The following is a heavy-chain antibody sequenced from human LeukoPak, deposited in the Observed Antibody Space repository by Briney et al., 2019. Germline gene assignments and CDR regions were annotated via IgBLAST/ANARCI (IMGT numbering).Heavy chain of an antibody. D-gene: IGHD3-10*01. CDR2: IYYSGST. V-gene: IGHV4-31*03. CDR1: GGSISSGGYY. Sequence: SETLSLTCTVSGGSISSGGYYWSWLPQHPGKGLVWIRYIYYSGSTYYNPTLKSRVTISVDTSNNQLSLKLSSVTAADTAVYYCARELMARRVILTHNWFEPCGQGTLVTVSS. CDR3: ARELMARRVILTHNWFEP. J-gene: IGHJ5*02.